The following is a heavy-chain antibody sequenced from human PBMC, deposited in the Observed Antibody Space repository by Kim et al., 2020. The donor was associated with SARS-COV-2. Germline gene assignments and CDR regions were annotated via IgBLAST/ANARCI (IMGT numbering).Heavy chain of an antibody. CDR1: GFTFSSYG. D-gene: IGHD1-26*01. CDR3: AKDRLVGATWAHLADY. Sequence: GGSLRLSCAASGFTFSSYGMHWVRQAPGKGLEWVAVISYDGSNKYYADSVKGRFTISRDNSKNTLYLQMNSLRAEDTAVYYCAKDRLVGATWAHLADYWGQGTLVTVSS. V-gene: IGHV3-30*18. CDR2: ISYDGSNK. J-gene: IGHJ4*02.